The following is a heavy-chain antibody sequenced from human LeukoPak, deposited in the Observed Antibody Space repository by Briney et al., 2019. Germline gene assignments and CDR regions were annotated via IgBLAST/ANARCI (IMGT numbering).Heavy chain of an antibody. CDR1: VFTFNDHY. D-gene: IGHD2-15*01. J-gene: IGHJ6*03. V-gene: IGHV3-72*01. Sequence: PGGPLRLSCAASVFTFNDHYMVWVRQAPGKALEGVGRTRNKANRYFTEYAASVKGRFTISTDDSNCSLYLQMNSLRTEDTAVYYCAREARVVYYMDVWGKGTTVTVSS. CDR2: TRNKANRYFT. CDR3: AREARVVYYMDV.